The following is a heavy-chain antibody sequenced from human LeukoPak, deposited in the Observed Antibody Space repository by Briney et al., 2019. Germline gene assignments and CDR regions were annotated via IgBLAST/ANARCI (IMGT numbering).Heavy chain of an antibody. CDR2: MSPKSGNT. V-gene: IGHV1-8*02. CDR3: VRTPPNWGADY. Sequence: GASVKVSCKASGYTFTSYGISWVRQAPGQGLEWMGWMSPKSGNTGYAQKFQGRVTMTSNTAISTAYMELSSLRSEDTAVYYCVRTPPNWGADYWGQGTLVTVSS. J-gene: IGHJ4*02. D-gene: IGHD7-27*01. CDR1: GYTFTSYG.